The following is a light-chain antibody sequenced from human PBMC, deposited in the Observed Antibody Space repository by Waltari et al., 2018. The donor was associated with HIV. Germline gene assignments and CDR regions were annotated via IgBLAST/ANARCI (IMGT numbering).Light chain of an antibody. CDR1: SSDVGSYNL. CDR3: CSYAGSSTLV. J-gene: IGLJ3*02. V-gene: IGLV2-23*02. CDR2: DVS. Sequence: QSALTQPASVSGSPGQSITISCTGTSSDVGSYNLVSWYQQHPGKAPKLMIYDVSKRPSAVSNRFSGSKSGNTASLTISVLQAEDEADYYCCSYAGSSTLVFGGGTKLTVL.